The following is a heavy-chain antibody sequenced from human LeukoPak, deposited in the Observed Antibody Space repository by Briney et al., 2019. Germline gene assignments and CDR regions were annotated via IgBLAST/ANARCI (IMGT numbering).Heavy chain of an antibody. CDR2: INPSGGST. J-gene: IGHJ4*02. CDR3: ARVGIAVAGKQTGFDY. V-gene: IGHV1-46*01. Sequence: ASVKVSCKASGYTFTSYYMHWVRQAPGQGLEWMGIINPSGGSTNYAQKFQGRVTMTRDTSTSTVYMELSSLRSEDTAVYYCARVGIAVAGKQTGFDYWGQGTLVTVSS. CDR1: GYTFTSYY. D-gene: IGHD6-19*01.